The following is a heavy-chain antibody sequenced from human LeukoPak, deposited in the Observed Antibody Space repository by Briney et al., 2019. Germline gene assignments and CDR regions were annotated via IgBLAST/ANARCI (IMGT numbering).Heavy chain of an antibody. V-gene: IGHV4-59*08. D-gene: IGHD3-22*01. CDR3: ARRLYFYDSSGYYYHAFDI. Sequence: SETLSLTCTVSGGSITTYNWSWIRQPPGKGLDWIGYIDFSGTTNYIPSLKSRATMSLDTSKSQISLKLSSVTAADTAVYYCARRLYFYDSSGYYYHAFDIWGQGTMVTVSS. J-gene: IGHJ3*02. CDR1: GGSITTYN. CDR2: IDFSGTT.